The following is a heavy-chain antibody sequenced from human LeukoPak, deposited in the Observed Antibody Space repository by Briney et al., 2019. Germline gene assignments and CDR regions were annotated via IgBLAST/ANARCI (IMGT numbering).Heavy chain of an antibody. Sequence: ASVKVSCKASGYTFTGYYMHWVRQAPGQGLEWMGWINPNSGGTNYAQKFQGRVTMTRDTSISTAYMELSRLRSDDTAVYYCARDQGYYDILTGYYSNWFDPWGQGTLVTVSS. J-gene: IGHJ5*02. CDR2: INPNSGGT. CDR3: ARDQGYYDILTGYYSNWFDP. CDR1: GYTFTGYY. D-gene: IGHD3-9*01. V-gene: IGHV1-2*02.